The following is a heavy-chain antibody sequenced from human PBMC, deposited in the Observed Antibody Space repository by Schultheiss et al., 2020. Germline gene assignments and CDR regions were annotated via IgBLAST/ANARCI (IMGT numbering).Heavy chain of an antibody. V-gene: IGHV3-23*01. D-gene: IGHD3-16*02. CDR1: GFTFSSYA. Sequence: SLKISCAASGFTFSSYAMSWVRQAPGKGLEWVSAISGSGTNTYYADSVKGRFTISRDNSKKTLYLQMNSLRAEDTAVYYCAKDLVPGGVIAYFDDWGQGTLVTVSS. J-gene: IGHJ4*02. CDR3: AKDLVPGGVIAYFDD. CDR2: ISGSGTNT.